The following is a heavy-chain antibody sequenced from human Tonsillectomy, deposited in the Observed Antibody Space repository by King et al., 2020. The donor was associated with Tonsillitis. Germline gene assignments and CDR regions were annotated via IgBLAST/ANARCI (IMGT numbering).Heavy chain of an antibody. Sequence: VQLVESGAEVKKPGASVKVSRKASGYSFTDYFILWFRQAPGQGLEWRVWSNPYTGGTNYAQKVQGSITMTRDTSITTAYMDLTRLTSDDTAVYFCATNYGDPIFDYWGQGTLVTVSS. D-gene: IGHD4-17*01. CDR3: ATNYGDPIFDY. CDR1: GYSFTDYF. CDR2: SNPYTGGT. J-gene: IGHJ4*02. V-gene: IGHV1-2*02.